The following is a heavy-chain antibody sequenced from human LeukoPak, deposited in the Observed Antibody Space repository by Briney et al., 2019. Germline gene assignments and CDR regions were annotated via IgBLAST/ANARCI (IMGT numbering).Heavy chain of an antibody. Sequence: GGSLRLSCAASGFTFSSYAMRWVRQAPGKGLEYVSAISSNGGSTYYANPVKGRFTISRDNSKNTLYLQMGSLRAEDMAVYYCARSGDFWSGYSFDYWGQGTLVTVSS. CDR3: ARSGDFWSGYSFDY. CDR1: GFTFSSYA. J-gene: IGHJ4*02. V-gene: IGHV3-64*01. CDR2: ISSNGGST. D-gene: IGHD3-3*01.